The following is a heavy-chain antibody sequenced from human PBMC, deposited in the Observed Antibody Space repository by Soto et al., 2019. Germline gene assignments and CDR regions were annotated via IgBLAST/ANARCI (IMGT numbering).Heavy chain of an antibody. CDR2: ISSSSSTI. Sequence: GSLRLSCAASGFTFSNYNMNWVRQAPGKGLGWLSYISSSSSTIFYADSVKGRFTISRDNAKNSLYLQMASLRAEDTAVYYCTREGPIDYWGQGTLVTVSS. CDR1: GFTFSNYN. J-gene: IGHJ4*02. CDR3: TREGPIDY. V-gene: IGHV3-48*01.